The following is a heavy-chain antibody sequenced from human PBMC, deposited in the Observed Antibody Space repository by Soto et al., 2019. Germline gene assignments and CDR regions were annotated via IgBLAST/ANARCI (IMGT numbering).Heavy chain of an antibody. D-gene: IGHD2-8*02. V-gene: IGHV4-4*07. CDR3: ARGMTPPGAPAWYYFDS. CDR1: GASITGTSY. CDR2: FSLSGTT. Sequence: SETLSLTCTVSGASITGTSYWSWIRQPAGKGLEWIGRFSLSGTTNYNPSLRSRVTMSADVSKNQFSLRLTSVTAADTALYYCARGMTPPGAPAWYYFDSWGQGALVTVSS. J-gene: IGHJ4*02.